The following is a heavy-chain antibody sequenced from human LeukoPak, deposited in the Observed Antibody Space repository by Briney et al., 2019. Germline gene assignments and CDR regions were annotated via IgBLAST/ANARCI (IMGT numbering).Heavy chain of an antibody. Sequence: SETLSLTCTVSGDSISSISHTWGWIRQPPGKGLEWIGNISYIGSTNYNSSLKSRVTISIDTSMNHLSLKLTSVTAADTAVYYCARGGTTVADYWGQGTLVTVSS. CDR2: ISYIGST. D-gene: IGHD4-23*01. J-gene: IGHJ4*02. V-gene: IGHV4-39*07. CDR3: ARGGTTVADY. CDR1: GDSISSISHT.